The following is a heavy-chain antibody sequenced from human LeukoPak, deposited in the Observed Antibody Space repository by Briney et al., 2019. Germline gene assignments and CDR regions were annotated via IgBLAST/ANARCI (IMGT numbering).Heavy chain of an antibody. D-gene: IGHD3-16*01. CDR2: IDYSGST. CDR1: GGSISSGDYY. J-gene: IGHJ4*02. Sequence: PSETLSLTCTVSGGSISSGDYYWPWIRQPPGKGLEWIAYIDYSGSTYYNPSLKSRVIISVDTSKDQFSLKLSSVTDADTDVYYCAREKSERYYENFDYWGQGTLVTVSS. V-gene: IGHV4-30-4*01. CDR3: AREKSERYYENFDY.